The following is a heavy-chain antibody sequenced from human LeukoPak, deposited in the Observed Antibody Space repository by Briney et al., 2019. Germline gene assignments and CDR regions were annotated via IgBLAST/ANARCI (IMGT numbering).Heavy chain of an antibody. V-gene: IGHV4-59*01. CDR2: IYYSGST. CDR1: GGSISSYY. J-gene: IGHJ6*02. Sequence: SETLSLTRTVSGGSISSYYWSWIRQPPGKGLEWIGYIYYSGSTNYNPSLKSRVTISVDTSKNQFSLKLSSVTAADTAVYYCASAYYYYGMDVWGQGTTVTVSS. CDR3: ASAYYYYGMDV.